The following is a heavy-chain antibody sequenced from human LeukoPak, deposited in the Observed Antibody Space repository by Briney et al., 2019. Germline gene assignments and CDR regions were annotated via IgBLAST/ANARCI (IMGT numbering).Heavy chain of an antibody. Sequence: GGSLRLSCAASGFTFSSYAMSWVRQAPGKGLEWVSAISGSGGSTYYADSVKGRFTISRDNSKNTLYLQMNSLRAEDTAVYYCAKGLSTMVRGVGHYYYYGMDVWGQGTTVTASS. D-gene: IGHD3-10*01. V-gene: IGHV3-23*01. CDR3: AKGLSTMVRGVGHYYYYGMDV. CDR2: ISGSGGST. CDR1: GFTFSSYA. J-gene: IGHJ6*02.